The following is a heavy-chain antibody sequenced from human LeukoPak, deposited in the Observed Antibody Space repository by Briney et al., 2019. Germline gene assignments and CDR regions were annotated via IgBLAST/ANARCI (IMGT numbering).Heavy chain of an antibody. CDR1: GFTFSSYA. Sequence: PGGSLRLSCAASGFTFSSYAMSWVRQAPGKGLEWVSALSGSGGSTYYADSVKGRFTISRDNSKNTLYLQMNSLRAEDTAVYYCAKVRSGSYLESFDFWGQGTLVTVSS. V-gene: IGHV3-23*01. CDR2: LSGSGGST. J-gene: IGHJ4*02. D-gene: IGHD1-26*01. CDR3: AKVRSGSYLESFDF.